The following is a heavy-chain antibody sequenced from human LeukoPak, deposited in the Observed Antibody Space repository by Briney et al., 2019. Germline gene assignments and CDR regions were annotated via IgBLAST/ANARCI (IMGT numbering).Heavy chain of an antibody. CDR3: AKDLTPIVGASSD. CDR1: GLSFSSYG. CDR2: IQYDGSNK. J-gene: IGHJ4*02. Sequence: GGSLRLSCAASGLSFSSYGMHWVRQAPGKGLEWVAFIQYDGSNKFYADSVKGRFTISRDNAKNSLYLQMNSLRAEDTAVYYCAKDLTPIVGASSDWGQGTLVTVSS. D-gene: IGHD1-26*01. V-gene: IGHV3-30*02.